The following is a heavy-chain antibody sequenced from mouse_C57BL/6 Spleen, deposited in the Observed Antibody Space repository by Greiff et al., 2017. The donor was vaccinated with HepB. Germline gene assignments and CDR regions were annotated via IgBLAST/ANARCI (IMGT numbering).Heavy chain of an antibody. CDR1: GYTFTDYN. J-gene: IGHJ4*01. V-gene: IGHV1-18*01. CDR2: INPNNGGT. Sequence: EVKVVESGPELVKPGASVKIPCKASGYTFTDYNMDWVKQSHGKSLEWIGDINPNNGGTIYNQKFKGKATLTVDKSSSTAYMELRSLTSEDTAVYYCARSYYDYDYAMDYWGQGTSVTVSS. D-gene: IGHD2-4*01. CDR3: ARSYYDYDYAMDY.